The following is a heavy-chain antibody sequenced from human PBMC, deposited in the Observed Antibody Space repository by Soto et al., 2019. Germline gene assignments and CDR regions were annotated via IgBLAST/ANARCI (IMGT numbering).Heavy chain of an antibody. V-gene: IGHV1-69*06. Sequence: GASVKVSCKASGGTFSSYAISWVRQAPGQGLEWMGGIIPIFGTANYAQKFQGRVTITADKSTSTAYMELSSLRSEDTAVYYCARGIAASYYYYGMDVWGQGTTVTVS. D-gene: IGHD6-13*01. CDR2: IIPIFGTA. J-gene: IGHJ6*02. CDR1: GGTFSSYA. CDR3: ARGIAASYYYYGMDV.